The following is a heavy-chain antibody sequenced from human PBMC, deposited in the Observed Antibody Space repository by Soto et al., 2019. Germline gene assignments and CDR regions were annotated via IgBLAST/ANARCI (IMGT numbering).Heavy chain of an antibody. Sequence: SVTVSCKASGGTFSSYTISWVRQAPGQGLEWMGRIIPILGIANYAQKFQGRVTITADKSTSTAYMELSSLRSEDTAVYYCASLNVLRYFDWLIWGQGTLVTVSS. V-gene: IGHV1-69*02. CDR1: GGTFSSYT. CDR2: IIPILGIA. J-gene: IGHJ4*02. D-gene: IGHD3-9*01. CDR3: ASLNVLRYFDWLI.